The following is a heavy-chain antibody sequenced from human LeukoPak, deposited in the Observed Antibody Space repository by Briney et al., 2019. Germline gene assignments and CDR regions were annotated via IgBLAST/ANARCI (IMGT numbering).Heavy chain of an antibody. Sequence: PGGALRLSCAASGFTFSSYSLNWVRQAPGKGLEWVSSISSSSSFLYYADSVKGRFTISRDNAKNSLYLQMNSLRAEDTAVYSCARSSGWRFDYRGQGTLVTVSP. V-gene: IGHV3-21*01. CDR1: GFTFSSYS. D-gene: IGHD6-19*01. J-gene: IGHJ4*02. CDR3: ARSSGWRFDY. CDR2: ISSSSSFL.